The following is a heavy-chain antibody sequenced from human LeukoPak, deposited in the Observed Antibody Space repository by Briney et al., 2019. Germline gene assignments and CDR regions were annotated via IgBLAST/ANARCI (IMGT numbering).Heavy chain of an antibody. D-gene: IGHD2-21*02. CDR1: GDSVSSNSAA. Sequence: SQTLSLTCAISGDSVSSNSAAWSWIRQSPSRGLEWPGRTYYRSKWYNDYAVSVKSRITINPDTSKHQFSLHLNSVTPEDTAVYYCASADRDYNWFDTWGQGTLVTVSS. J-gene: IGHJ5*02. CDR3: ASADRDYNWFDT. V-gene: IGHV6-1*01. CDR2: TYYRSKWYN.